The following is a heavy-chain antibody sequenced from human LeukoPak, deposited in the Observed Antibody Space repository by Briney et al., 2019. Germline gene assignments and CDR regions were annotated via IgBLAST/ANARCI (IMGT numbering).Heavy chain of an antibody. D-gene: IGHD1-1*01. V-gene: IGHV1-2*02. CDR2: INPNSGGT. CDR1: GYTFTGFY. J-gene: IGHJ6*03. CDR3: ARDPPGTGINYYYMDV. Sequence: ASVKVSCKASGYTFTGFYMHWVRQAPGQGLEWMGWINPNSGGTNYAQKFQGRVTMTRDTSISTVYMGLSRLRSDDTAVYYCARDPPGTGINYYYMDVWGKGTTVTVSS.